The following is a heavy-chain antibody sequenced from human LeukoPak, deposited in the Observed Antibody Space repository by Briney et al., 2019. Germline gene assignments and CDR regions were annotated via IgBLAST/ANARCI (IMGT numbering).Heavy chain of an antibody. J-gene: IGHJ4*02. Sequence: GASVKVSCKASGYTFTRYYKHWVRQAPGQGLEWMGLINPSGGSTKYAQKFHGRVTMTRDTSTNTVYMELSSLRSEDTALYYCARDDDGGYGFDYWGQGTLVTVSS. CDR1: GYTFTRYY. CDR2: INPSGGST. D-gene: IGHD3-16*01. V-gene: IGHV1-46*01. CDR3: ARDDDGGYGFDY.